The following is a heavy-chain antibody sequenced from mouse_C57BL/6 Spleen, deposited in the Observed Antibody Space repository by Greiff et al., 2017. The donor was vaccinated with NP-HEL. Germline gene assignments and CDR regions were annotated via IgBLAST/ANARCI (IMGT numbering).Heavy chain of an antibody. D-gene: IGHD3-2*02. Sequence: QVQLKESGPGLVQPSQSLSITCTVSGFSLTSYGVHWVRQSPGKGLEWLGVIWRGGSTDYNAAFMSRLSITKDNSKSQVFFKMNSLQADDTAIYYCAKNKDSSGYAMDYWGQGTSVTVSS. CDR1: GFSLTSYG. CDR3: AKNKDSSGYAMDY. CDR2: IWRGGST. V-gene: IGHV2-5*01. J-gene: IGHJ4*01.